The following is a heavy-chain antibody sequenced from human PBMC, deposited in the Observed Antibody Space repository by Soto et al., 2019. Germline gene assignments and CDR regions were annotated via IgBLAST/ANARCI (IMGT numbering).Heavy chain of an antibody. CDR1: GGSFSRYY. Sequence: KSSETLSLTCEVSGGSFSRYYWSWIRQPPGKGLEWIGEVFDGVSTIYNPSLQSRVTISIETSKNQFSLELTSVTAADSAVYYCARPHYESNTFYSYFDSWGQGTLVTVSS. D-gene: IGHD3-22*01. CDR2: VFDGVST. CDR3: ARPHYESNTFYSYFDS. J-gene: IGHJ4*02. V-gene: IGHV4-34*12.